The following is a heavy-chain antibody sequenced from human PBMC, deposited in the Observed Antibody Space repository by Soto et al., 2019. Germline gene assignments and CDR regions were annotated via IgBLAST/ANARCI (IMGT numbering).Heavy chain of an antibody. CDR2: ISYEGSSK. J-gene: IGHJ6*02. V-gene: IGHV3-30*14. Sequence: QVQLVASGGGVVQPGRSLRLSCAASGFTFSLSTMHWVRQAPGKGLQWLAVISYEGSSKFYADSLQGRFTISRDKSTSTVSLQMNSLTGEDTSIYYCAREVTAAGTDIYHFGLDVWCQGTTVIVSS. CDR3: AREVTAAGTDIYHFGLDV. CDR1: GFTFSLST. D-gene: IGHD1-7*01.